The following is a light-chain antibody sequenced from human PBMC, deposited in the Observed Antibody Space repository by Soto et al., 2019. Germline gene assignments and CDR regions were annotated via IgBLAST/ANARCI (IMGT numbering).Light chain of an antibody. Sequence: QSALTQAASVSGSPGQSITLSCTGTSSDVGGYNFVSWYQQYPGKVPKLMIYDVSNRPSGVSNRFSGSKSGNTASLTISGLQAEDEADYYCSSYTSSSTLEVFGTGTKLIVL. CDR3: SSYTSSSTLEV. CDR1: SSDVGGYNF. J-gene: IGLJ1*01. CDR2: DVS. V-gene: IGLV2-14*03.